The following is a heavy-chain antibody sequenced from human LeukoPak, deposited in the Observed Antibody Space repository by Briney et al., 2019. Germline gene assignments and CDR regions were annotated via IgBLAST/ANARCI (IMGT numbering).Heavy chain of an antibody. CDR1: EFTFSSYW. J-gene: IGHJ4*02. D-gene: IGHD2-21*02. Sequence: GGSLRLSCAASEFTFSSYWMSWVRQAPGKGLEWVANIKQDGSEKYYVDSVKGRFTISRDNAKNSLYLQMNSLRAEDTAVYYCARDIVVVTAIINYFDYWGQGTLVTVSS. CDR3: ARDIVVVTAIINYFDY. CDR2: IKQDGSEK. V-gene: IGHV3-7*04.